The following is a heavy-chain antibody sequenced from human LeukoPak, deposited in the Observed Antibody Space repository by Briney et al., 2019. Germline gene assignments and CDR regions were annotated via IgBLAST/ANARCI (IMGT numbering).Heavy chain of an antibody. CDR1: GFTFSDHN. CDR3: ARWPYSSSYYFDY. D-gene: IGHD6-6*01. V-gene: IGHV3-21*01. J-gene: IGHJ4*02. CDR2: ITSGTTYI. Sequence: GGSLRLSCAASGFTFSDHNMNWVRQSPEKGLEWVSSITSGTTYIYYADSVRGRFTLSRDNAKNSLYLQMNSLRAEDTAVYYCARWPYSSSYYFDYWGQGTLVTVSS.